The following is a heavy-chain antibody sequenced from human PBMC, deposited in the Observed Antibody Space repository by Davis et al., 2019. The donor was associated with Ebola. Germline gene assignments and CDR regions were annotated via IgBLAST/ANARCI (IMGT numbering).Heavy chain of an antibody. CDR2: IYPSDFDT. V-gene: IGHV5-51*01. J-gene: IGHJ4*02. CDR1: GYSFNTHW. Sequence: GESLKISCKGSGYSFNTHWIGWVRQMPGKGLEWMGMIYPSDFDTRYSPSFQGQVTFSADKSISTAYLQWSSLKASDTAMYYCARRTIFGVVNSMALDYWGQGTLVTVSS. CDR3: ARRTIFGVVNSMALDY. D-gene: IGHD3-3*01.